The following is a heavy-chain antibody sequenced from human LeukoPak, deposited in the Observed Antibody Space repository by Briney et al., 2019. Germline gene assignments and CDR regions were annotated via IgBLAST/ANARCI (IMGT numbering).Heavy chain of an antibody. CDR3: ARLTFGGVIGFDY. CDR1: GFTFSSYS. V-gene: IGHV3-21*01. J-gene: IGHJ4*02. D-gene: IGHD3-16*02. Sequence: GGSLRLSCAASGFTFSSYSMNWVRQAPGKGLEWVSSICSSGSHMYYADSVKGRFTISRDNAKNSLYLQMNSLRDEDTAVYYCARLTFGGVIGFDYWGQGTLVTVSS. CDR2: ICSSGSHM.